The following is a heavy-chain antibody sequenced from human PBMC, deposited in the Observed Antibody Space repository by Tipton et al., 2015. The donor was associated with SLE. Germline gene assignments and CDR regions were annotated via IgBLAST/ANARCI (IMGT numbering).Heavy chain of an antibody. Sequence: TLSLTCTVSGGSISSYYWSWIRQPPGKGLEWIGYIYYSGSTYYNPSLKSRVTISVDTSKKQFSLKLSSVTAADTAVYYCARDRIMAASGFDYWGQGTLVTVSS. D-gene: IGHD6-25*01. CDR3: ARDRIMAASGFDY. J-gene: IGHJ4*02. CDR1: GGSISSYY. V-gene: IGHV4-59*12. CDR2: IYYSGST.